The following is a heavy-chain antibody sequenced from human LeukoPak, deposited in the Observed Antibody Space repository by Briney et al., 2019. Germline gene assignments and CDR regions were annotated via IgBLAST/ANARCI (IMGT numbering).Heavy chain of an antibody. CDR3: ARGRGGSSLYYFDY. CDR1: GLTFSSYE. Sequence: GGSLRLSCAASGLTFSSYEMNWVRQAPGKGLEWVSYISSSGSTIYYADSVKGRFTISRDNAKNSLFLQMNSLRAKDTAVYYCARGRGGSSLYYFDYWGQESLVTVSS. J-gene: IGHJ4*02. D-gene: IGHD2-15*01. CDR2: ISSSGSTI. V-gene: IGHV3-48*03.